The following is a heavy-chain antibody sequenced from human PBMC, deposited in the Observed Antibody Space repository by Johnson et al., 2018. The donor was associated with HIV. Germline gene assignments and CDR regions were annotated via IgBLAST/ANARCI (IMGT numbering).Heavy chain of an antibody. CDR1: GFTFSGSA. Sequence: VQLVESGGGVVKPGGSLKLSCAASGFTFSGSAMHWVRQAAGKGLEWVGRIKSKPDGGTTDYAAPVKGRFTISRDDSKNTLYLQMNSLRAEDTAVYYCASGTYYNFWSGPWGVAAFDIWGQGTMVTVSS. D-gene: IGHD3-3*01. CDR2: IKSKPDGGTT. J-gene: IGHJ3*02. CDR3: ASGTYYNFWSGPWGVAAFDI. V-gene: IGHV3-15*01.